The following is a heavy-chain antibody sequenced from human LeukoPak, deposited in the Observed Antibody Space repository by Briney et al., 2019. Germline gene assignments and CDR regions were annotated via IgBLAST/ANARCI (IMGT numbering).Heavy chain of an antibody. CDR1: GYTFTSYG. CDR2: ISAYNGNT. D-gene: IGHD2-15*01. V-gene: IGHV1-18*01. J-gene: IGHJ4*02. CDR3: ARCYCSGGSCWIDY. Sequence: ASVKVSCKASGYTFTSYGISWVRQAPGQGLEWMGWISAYNGNTNYAQKLQGRVTMTTDTSTSTAYMVLRSLRSDDTAVYYCARCYCSGGSCWIDYWGQGTLVTVSS.